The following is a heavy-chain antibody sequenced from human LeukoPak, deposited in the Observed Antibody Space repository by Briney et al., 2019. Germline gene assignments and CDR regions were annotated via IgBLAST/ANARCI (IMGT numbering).Heavy chain of an antibody. V-gene: IGHV3-7*01. D-gene: IGHD1-1*01. CDR2: IKQDGSEK. CDR1: GFTFNSFW. J-gene: IGHJ3*02. CDR3: ARTTGTRREDAFDI. Sequence: GGSLRLSCVASGFTFNSFWMTWVRQAPGKGLGWVANIKQDGSEKYYVDSVKGRFTISRDNAKNSLYLQMNSLRVEDTAVYYCARTTGTRREDAFDIWGQGTMVTVSS.